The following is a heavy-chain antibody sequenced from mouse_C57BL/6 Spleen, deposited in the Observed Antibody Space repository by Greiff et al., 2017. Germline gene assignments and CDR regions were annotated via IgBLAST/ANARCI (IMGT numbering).Heavy chain of an antibody. CDR3: ARDYDGAMDY. CDR2: ISYSGST. D-gene: IGHD2-12*01. V-gene: IGHV3-1*01. CDR1: GYSITSGYD. J-gene: IGHJ4*01. Sequence: DVQLVESGPGMVKPSQSLSLTCTVTGYSITSGYDWHWIRHFPGNKLEWMGYISYSGSTNYNPSLKSRISITHDTSKNHFFLKLNSVTTEDTATYYCARDYDGAMDYWGQGTSVTVSS.